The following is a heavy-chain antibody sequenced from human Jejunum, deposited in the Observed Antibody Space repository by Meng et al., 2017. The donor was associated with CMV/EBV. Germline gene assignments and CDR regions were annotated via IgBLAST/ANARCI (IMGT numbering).Heavy chain of an antibody. CDR2: IYGGGTT. CDR1: GFTVSSNY. CDR3: TRGGED. J-gene: IGHJ4*02. V-gene: IGHV3-53*01. Sequence: VHLLGSGGGLIRPVGSLRLSFAGSGFTVSSNYMSWVRQAPGKGLEWVSVIYGGGTTYYADSVKGRFTISRDNSKNSVYLQMNSLRAEDTAVYYCTRGGEDWGQGTLVTVSS.